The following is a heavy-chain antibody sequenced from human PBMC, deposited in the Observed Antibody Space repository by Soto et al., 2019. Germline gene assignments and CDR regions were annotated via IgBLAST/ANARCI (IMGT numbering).Heavy chain of an antibody. CDR1: GGTFNTYA. D-gene: IGHD1-7*01. J-gene: IGHJ4*02. V-gene: IGHV1-69*01. Sequence: QVQLVQSGADVKKPVASVKVSCKASGGTFNTYAISWVRQAPGQGLEWMGGIIPMFGTANYAQKFQGRVTIIADESTSTAYMELSRLRSEDTAVYYCAREAPYRGTTSHFDYWGQGTLVTVSS. CDR2: IIPMFGTA. CDR3: AREAPYRGTTSHFDY.